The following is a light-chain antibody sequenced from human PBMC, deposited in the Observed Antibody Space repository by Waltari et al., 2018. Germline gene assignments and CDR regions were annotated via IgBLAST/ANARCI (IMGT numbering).Light chain of an antibody. CDR2: KVS. Sequence: DIQMTQSPSTLSASVGDRVTITCRASQRIDTLLAWYQQKPGKAPKVLIYKVSRLESGVPSRFSGSGSGTEFTLTITGLQPDDFATYYCQQYKAYWTFGQGTRVEIQ. V-gene: IGKV1-5*03. J-gene: IGKJ1*01. CDR1: QRIDTL. CDR3: QQYKAYWT.